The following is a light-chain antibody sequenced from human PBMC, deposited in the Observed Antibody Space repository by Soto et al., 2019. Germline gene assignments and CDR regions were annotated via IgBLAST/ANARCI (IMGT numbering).Light chain of an antibody. V-gene: IGLV1-51*01. CDR2: DDN. J-gene: IGLJ1*01. CDR1: SSNIASNY. CDR3: GTWDSSLSGGV. Sequence: QSVLTQPPSASGTPGQRVTISCSGTSSNIASNYVSWYQQFPGTAPRLLIYDDNKRPSGIPDRFSASKSGTSATLGITGLQSGDEADYYCGTWDSSLSGGVFGTGTKLTVL.